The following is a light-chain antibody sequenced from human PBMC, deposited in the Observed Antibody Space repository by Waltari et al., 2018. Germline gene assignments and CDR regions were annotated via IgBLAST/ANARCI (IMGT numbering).Light chain of an antibody. Sequence: DIVMTQSPDSLAVSLGERATINCKSSQSVLYSSNNQNYLAWYQQKPRQPPRLLIYWASNRESGVPDRFSGSGSGTDFTLTINSLQAEDVAVYYCQQYYSTLITFGQGTRLEMK. V-gene: IGKV4-1*01. CDR1: QSVLYSSNNQNY. CDR3: QQYYSTLIT. CDR2: WAS. J-gene: IGKJ5*01.